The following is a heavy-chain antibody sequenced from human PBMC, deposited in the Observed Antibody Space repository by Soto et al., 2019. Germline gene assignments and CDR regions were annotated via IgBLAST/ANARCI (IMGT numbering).Heavy chain of an antibody. CDR3: AKVRAAAGTGNWFDP. J-gene: IGHJ5*02. V-gene: IGHV3-30*18. CDR1: GFTFSSYV. Sequence: GSLRLSCAASGFTFSSYVMHWVRQAPGKRLEWVAVISYDESNKYYADSVKGRFTISRDNSKNTLYLQMNSLRAEDTSVYYCAKVRAAAGTGNWFDPWGQGTQVTVSS. CDR2: ISYDESNK. D-gene: IGHD6-13*01.